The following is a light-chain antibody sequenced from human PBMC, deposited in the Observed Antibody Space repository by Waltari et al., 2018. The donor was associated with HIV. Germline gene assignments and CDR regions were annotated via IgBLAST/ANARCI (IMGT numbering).Light chain of an antibody. Sequence: DIQMTQSPSSLSASVGDRVTISCRASQGISNYLAWYQQRPGKVPKLLIYAASTLQSGVPSRFSGSGSGTDFTLTISSLQLEDVATYYCQKYNNAPRTFGQGTRVEIK. CDR3: QKYNNAPRT. V-gene: IGKV1-27*01. CDR2: AAS. CDR1: QGISNY. J-gene: IGKJ1*01.